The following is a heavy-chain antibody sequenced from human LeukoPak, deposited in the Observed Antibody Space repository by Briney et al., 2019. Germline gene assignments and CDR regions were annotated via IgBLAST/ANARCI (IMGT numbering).Heavy chain of an antibody. CDR3: TRGAGWLIDY. D-gene: IGHD3-16*01. J-gene: IGHJ4*02. V-gene: IGHV4-59*01. CDR1: DDSISDYY. Sequence: SETLSLTCTVSDDSISDYYRGWIRQPPGKGLEWIGYFYNSARSTYNPSLKSRVTISADTSKNHFSLKLNSVTTADTAVYYCTRGAGWLIDYWGQGILVTVSS. CDR2: FYNSARS.